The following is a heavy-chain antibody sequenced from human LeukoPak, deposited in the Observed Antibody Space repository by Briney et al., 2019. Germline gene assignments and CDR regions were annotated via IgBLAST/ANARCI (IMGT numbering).Heavy chain of an antibody. CDR1: GYTFTSYG. D-gene: IGHD6-13*01. Sequence: GASVKVSCKASGYTFTSYGISWVRQAPGQGLEWMGWISAYNGNTNYAQKLQGRVTMTTDTSTSTAYMELRSLRSDDTAVYYCARDVKEGYSSSWYPWDYWGQGTLVTVSS. CDR2: ISAYNGNT. V-gene: IGHV1-18*01. CDR3: ARDVKEGYSSSWYPWDY. J-gene: IGHJ4*02.